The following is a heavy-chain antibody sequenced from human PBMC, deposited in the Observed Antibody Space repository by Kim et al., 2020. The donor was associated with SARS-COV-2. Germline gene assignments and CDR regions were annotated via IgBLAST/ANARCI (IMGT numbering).Heavy chain of an antibody. V-gene: IGHV1-2*04. D-gene: IGHD6-19*01. Sequence: ASVKVSCKASGYTFTGYYMHWVRQAPGQGLEWMGWINPNSGGTNYAQKFQGWVTMTRDTSISTAYMELSRLRSDDTAVYYCARGREQWLAKYYFDYWGQGTLVTVSS. CDR1: GYTFTGYY. J-gene: IGHJ4*02. CDR3: ARGREQWLAKYYFDY. CDR2: INPNSGGT.